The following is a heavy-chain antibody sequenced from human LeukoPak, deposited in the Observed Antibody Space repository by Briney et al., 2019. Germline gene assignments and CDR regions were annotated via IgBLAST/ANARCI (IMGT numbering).Heavy chain of an antibody. Sequence: GESLKISFKGSGYSFTTYWIGWVRPMPGKGLEWMGFIYPDDSETRYSPSFQGQVTISADKSSSTAYVQWTSLKASDSAMYYCARRGSRSSGVYYGLDVWGQGTTVTVSS. CDR2: IYPDDSET. CDR1: GYSFTTYW. CDR3: ARRGSRSSGVYYGLDV. D-gene: IGHD6-6*01. V-gene: IGHV5-51*01. J-gene: IGHJ6*02.